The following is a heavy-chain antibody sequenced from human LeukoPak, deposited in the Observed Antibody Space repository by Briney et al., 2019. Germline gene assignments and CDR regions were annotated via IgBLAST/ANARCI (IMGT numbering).Heavy chain of an antibody. Sequence: PSETLSLTCTVSGGPISSSSYYWGWIRQPPGKGLEWIGSIYISGSTNYNPSLKSRVTMSVDTSKNQFSLKLSSVTAADTAVYYCARDRGTWNDDGFDYWGQGTLVTVSS. V-gene: IGHV4-39*07. D-gene: IGHD1-1*01. CDR1: GGPISSSSYY. J-gene: IGHJ4*02. CDR2: IYISGST. CDR3: ARDRGTWNDDGFDY.